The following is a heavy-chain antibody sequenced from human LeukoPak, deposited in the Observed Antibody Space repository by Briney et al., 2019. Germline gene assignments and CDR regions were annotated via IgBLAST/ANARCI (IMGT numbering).Heavy chain of an antibody. J-gene: IGHJ5*02. Sequence: PGGSLSLSCEASGFTFGNYAMNWVRQAPGKGLEWVSTISVTGSSTYYADSAKGRFTISRDNSKDTLFLQLNSLTAADTAMYFCAKASVAIPQYCNSWGQGTLVTVSS. CDR3: AKASVAIPQYCNS. CDR2: ISVTGSST. D-gene: IGHD2-2*02. V-gene: IGHV3-23*01. CDR1: GFTFGNYA.